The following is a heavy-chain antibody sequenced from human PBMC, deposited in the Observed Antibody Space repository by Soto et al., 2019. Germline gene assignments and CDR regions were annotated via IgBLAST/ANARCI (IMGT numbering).Heavy chain of an antibody. CDR3: AKGGPFTGAFDP. Sequence: GGSLRLSCAGSGLTLRSYAMTWIRQTPEKGLEWVSTISGRSAVPSYADSVNGRFTVSRDNSKNTLYLQMNSLRPDDTAIYYWAKGGPFTGAFDPWGQGTLVTVAS. CDR1: GLTLRSYA. D-gene: IGHD3-10*01. J-gene: IGHJ5*02. CDR2: ISGRSAVP. V-gene: IGHV3-23*01.